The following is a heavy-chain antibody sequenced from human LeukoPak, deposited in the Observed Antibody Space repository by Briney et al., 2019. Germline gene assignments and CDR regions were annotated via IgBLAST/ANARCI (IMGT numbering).Heavy chain of an antibody. J-gene: IGHJ6*03. Sequence: GGSLRLSCAASGFTFSSYGMSWVRQAPGKGLEWVSAISGSGGSTYYADSVKGRFTISRDNSKNTLYLQMNSLRAEDTAVYYCANDPPLPPNADYSYMDVWGKGTTVTISS. CDR2: ISGSGGST. CDR1: GFTFSSYG. CDR3: ANDPPLPPNADYSYMDV. V-gene: IGHV3-23*01.